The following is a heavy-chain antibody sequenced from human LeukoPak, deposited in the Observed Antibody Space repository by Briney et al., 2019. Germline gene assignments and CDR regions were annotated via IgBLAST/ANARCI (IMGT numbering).Heavy chain of an antibody. D-gene: IGHD2-15*01. Sequence: SGGSLRLSCAASGFTVSSSYMSWVRQAPGKGLEWVAVISYDGSNKYYADSVKGRFTISRDNSKNTLYLQMNSLRAEDTAVYYCARAYCSGGSCYSFSYFDYWGQGTLVTVSS. CDR3: ARAYCSGGSCYSFSYFDY. J-gene: IGHJ4*02. CDR1: GFTVSSSY. CDR2: ISYDGSNK. V-gene: IGHV3-30-3*01.